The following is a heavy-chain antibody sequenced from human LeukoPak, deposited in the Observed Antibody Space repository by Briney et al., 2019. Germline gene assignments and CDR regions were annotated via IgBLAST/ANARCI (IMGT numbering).Heavy chain of an antibody. CDR2: ISSSSSYI. V-gene: IGHV3-11*06. CDR3: ARDMIVGATNFDY. CDR1: GFTFSDYY. Sequence: GGSLRPSCAASGFTFSDYYMTWIRQAPGKGLEWVSCISSSSSYIYYADSVKGRFTISRDNAKNSLYLQMNSLRAEDTAVYYCARDMIVGATNFDYWGQGTLVTVSS. J-gene: IGHJ4*02. D-gene: IGHD1-26*01.